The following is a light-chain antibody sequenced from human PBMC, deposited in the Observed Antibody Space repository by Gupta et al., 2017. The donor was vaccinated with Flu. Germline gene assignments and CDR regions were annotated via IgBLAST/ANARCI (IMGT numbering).Light chain of an antibody. V-gene: IGKV1-33*01. J-gene: IGKJ1*01. Sequence: PPSLSASVGDRVTITCQASQEIGGFLYWYQQKPGQAPKLLIYEASKVETGVPSSFSGSGSGTNFYFTINSRQPEDVATYYCQQKHNFSLTFGQGTQVEIK. CDR3: QQKHNFSLT. CDR2: EAS. CDR1: QEIGGF.